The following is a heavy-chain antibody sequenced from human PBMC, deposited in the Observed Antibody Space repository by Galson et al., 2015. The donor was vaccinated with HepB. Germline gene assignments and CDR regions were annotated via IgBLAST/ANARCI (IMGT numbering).Heavy chain of an antibody. J-gene: IGHJ4*02. V-gene: IGHV1-2*06. CDR2: INPHSGGT. CDR1: GYTFTGYY. CDR3: ARARETGYDEFDY. Sequence: SCKASGYTFTGYYVHWVRQAPGQGLEWMGRINPHSGGTNYAQKFQGRVTMTRDTSINTAYMEVSRLRSDDTAVYYCARARETGYDEFDYWGQGTLVTVSS. D-gene: IGHD5-12*01.